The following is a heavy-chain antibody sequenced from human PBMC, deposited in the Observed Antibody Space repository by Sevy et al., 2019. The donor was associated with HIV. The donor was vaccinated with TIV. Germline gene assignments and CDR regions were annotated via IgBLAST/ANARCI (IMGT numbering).Heavy chain of an antibody. CDR1: GFTFSSYA. D-gene: IGHD3-10*01. V-gene: IGHV3-30-3*01. J-gene: IGHJ4*02. CDR3: AREESITMVRGGGYYFDY. CDR2: ISYDGSNK. Sequence: GGSLRLSCAASGFTFSSYAMHWVRQAPGKGLEWVAVISYDGSNKYYAYSVKGRFTISRDNSKNTLYLQMNSLRAEDTAVYYCAREESITMVRGGGYYFDYWGQGTLVTVSS.